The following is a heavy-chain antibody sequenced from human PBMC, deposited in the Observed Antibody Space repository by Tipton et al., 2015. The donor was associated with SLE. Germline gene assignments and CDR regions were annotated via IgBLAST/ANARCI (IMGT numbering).Heavy chain of an antibody. V-gene: IGHV4-30-4*01. CDR2: IYYSGST. J-gene: IGHJ4*02. CDR3: ARPNYYDSSGDFDY. CDR1: GGYISSGDYY. D-gene: IGHD3-22*01. Sequence: TLSLTCTVSGGYISSGDYYWSWFRQPPGKGLEWIGCIYYSGSTYYNPSFKSRVTISVDTSKNQFSLKLSSVTAADTAVYYCARPNYYDSSGDFDYWGQGTLVTVSS.